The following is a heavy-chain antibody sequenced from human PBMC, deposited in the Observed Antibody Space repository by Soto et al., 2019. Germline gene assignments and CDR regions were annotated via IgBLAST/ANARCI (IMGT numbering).Heavy chain of an antibody. D-gene: IGHD3-22*01. J-gene: IGHJ4*02. CDR3: ARERYFDTRGLCSYYFDS. CDR2: VLYSGHT. V-gene: IGHV4-59*11. Sequence: QVQLQESGPGLVRPSETLSLTCTVSGASIAGSITDHYWGWIRQSPGKGLEWIGYVLYSGHTNYNPSLTSRVTIPVDRSMNQFSLRLNSVTAADTAVYYCARERYFDTRGLCSYYFDSWGQGALVTVSS. CDR1: GASIAGSITDHY.